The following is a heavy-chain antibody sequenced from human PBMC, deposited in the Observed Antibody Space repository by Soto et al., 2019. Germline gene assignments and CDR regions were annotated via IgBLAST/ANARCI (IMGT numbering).Heavy chain of an antibody. D-gene: IGHD3-22*01. J-gene: IGHJ5*02. CDR1: GFTFSSYV. CDR2: ISGSGDNT. Sequence: EVQLLESGGGLVQPGGSLRLSCAASGFTFSSYVISWVRHAPGKGLEWVSGISGSGDNTYYADSVKGRFTISRDNYKNTLFLQMNSLRAEDTALYFCAKEMGDYYDSSGSWFDPWGQGTRVTVSS. V-gene: IGHV3-23*01. CDR3: AKEMGDYYDSSGSWFDP.